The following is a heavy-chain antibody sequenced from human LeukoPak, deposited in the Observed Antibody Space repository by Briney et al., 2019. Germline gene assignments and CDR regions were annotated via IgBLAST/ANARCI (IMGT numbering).Heavy chain of an antibody. CDR2: ISSSSSYI. Sequence: GSLRLSCAASGFTFSSYSMNWVRQAPGKGLEWVSSISSSSSYIYYADSVKGRFTISRDNAKNSLYLQMNSLRAEDTAVYYCAANIEATMGGRDYWGQGTLVTVSS. CDR1: GFTFSSYS. V-gene: IGHV3-21*01. J-gene: IGHJ4*02. CDR3: AANIEATMGGRDY. D-gene: IGHD5-12*01.